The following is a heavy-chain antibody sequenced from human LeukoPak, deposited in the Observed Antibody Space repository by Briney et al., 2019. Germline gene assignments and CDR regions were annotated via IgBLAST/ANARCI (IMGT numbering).Heavy chain of an antibody. J-gene: IGHJ4*02. V-gene: IGHV3-66*01. D-gene: IGHD6-19*01. Sequence: GGSLRLSCAASGFTVSSKYMSWVRQAPGKGLEWVSVTYSGGITYYADSVKGRFTISRDNSKNTLYLQMNSLRAEDTAVYYCARGSRAVAGSYGYWGQGTLVTVSS. CDR2: TYSGGIT. CDR3: ARGSRAVAGSYGY. CDR1: GFTVSSKY.